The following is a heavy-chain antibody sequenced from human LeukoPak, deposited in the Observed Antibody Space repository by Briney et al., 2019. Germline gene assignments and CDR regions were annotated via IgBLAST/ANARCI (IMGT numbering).Heavy chain of an antibody. D-gene: IGHD2-2*01. Sequence: ASVKVSCKASGYTFTVYYMHWVRQAPGQGLEWMGWINRNSGGTTVAQKFQGRVTMTRDTSISPAYMELSRLRSDDTAVYYCARGLYSEDCSSTSCYAFDIWGQGTMVTVSS. J-gene: IGHJ3*02. CDR1: GYTFTVYY. CDR2: INRNSGGT. CDR3: ARGLYSEDCSSTSCYAFDI. V-gene: IGHV1-2*02.